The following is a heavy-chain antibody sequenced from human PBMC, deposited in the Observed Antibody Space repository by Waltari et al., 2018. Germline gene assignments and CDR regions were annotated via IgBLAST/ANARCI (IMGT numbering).Heavy chain of an antibody. Sequence: QVQLVQSGAEVKKPGASVKVPCHAFGYIFTDNYTHCARQAPGQGLEWMGRVNPSSGITNYAQKIQGRVTMTRDTSINTVDMELSRLRSDDTAEYYGARGGPTIFGVLNTKRFDYWGQGTLVTVSS. V-gene: IGHV1-2*06. J-gene: IGHJ4*02. CDR3: ARGGPTIFGVLNTKRFDY. CDR1: GYIFTDNY. D-gene: IGHD3-3*01. CDR2: VNPSSGIT.